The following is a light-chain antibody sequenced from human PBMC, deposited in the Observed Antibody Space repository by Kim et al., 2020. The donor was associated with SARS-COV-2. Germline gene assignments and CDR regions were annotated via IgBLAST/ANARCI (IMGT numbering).Light chain of an antibody. J-gene: IGKJ4*01. Sequence: AAVGDRVTITCRASQSLSRWLAWYQQKPGRAPKLLIYDASSLASGVPSRFSGSGSGTDFTLTISSLQPDDFATYCCQQYNRYALIFGGGTKVDIK. CDR2: DAS. V-gene: IGKV1-5*01. CDR1: QSLSRW. CDR3: QQYNRYALI.